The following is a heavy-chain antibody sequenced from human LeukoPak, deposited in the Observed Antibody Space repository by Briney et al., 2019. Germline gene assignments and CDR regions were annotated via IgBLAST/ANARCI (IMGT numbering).Heavy chain of an antibody. V-gene: IGHV4-30-2*01. CDR2: IYQSGST. D-gene: IGHD6-13*01. CDR1: GASISSGGYS. J-gene: IGHJ3*02. Sequence: SETLSLTCAVSGASISSGGYSWSWIRQPPGKGLEWIGYIYQSGSTYYSPSLKSRVTISIDRSKNQFSLNLRSVTAADTAVYYCARAYSSSWSNAFDIWGQGTMVTVSS. CDR3: ARAYSSSWSNAFDI.